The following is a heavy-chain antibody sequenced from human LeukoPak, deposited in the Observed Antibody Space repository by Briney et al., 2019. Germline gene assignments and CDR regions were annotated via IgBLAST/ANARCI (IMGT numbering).Heavy chain of an antibody. D-gene: IGHD5-24*01. Sequence: PGRSLRLSCAASGFTFSSYAMHWVRQAPGKGLEWVAVISYGGSNKYYADSVKGRFTISRDNSKNTLYLQMNSLRAEDTAVYYCARGRRWLQFQTPIDYWGQGTLVTVSS. CDR2: ISYGGSNK. CDR3: ARGRRWLQFQTPIDY. V-gene: IGHV3-30-3*01. CDR1: GFTFSSYA. J-gene: IGHJ4*02.